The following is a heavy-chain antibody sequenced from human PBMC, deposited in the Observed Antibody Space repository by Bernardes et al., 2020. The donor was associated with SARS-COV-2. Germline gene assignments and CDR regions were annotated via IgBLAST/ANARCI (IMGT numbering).Heavy chain of an antibody. D-gene: IGHD3-9*01. CDR3: ARAPVLRYFDWYYYYYGMDV. CDR2: MNPNSGNT. V-gene: IGHV1-8*01. Sequence: ASVKVSCKASGYTFTSYDINWVRQATGQGLEWMGWMNPNSGNTGYAQKFQGRVTMTRNTSISTAYMELSSLRSEDTAVYYCARAPVLRYFDWYYYYYGMDVWGQGTTVTVSS. CDR1: GYTFTSYD. J-gene: IGHJ6*02.